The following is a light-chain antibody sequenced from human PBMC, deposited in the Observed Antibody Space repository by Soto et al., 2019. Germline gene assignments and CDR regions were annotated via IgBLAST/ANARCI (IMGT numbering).Light chain of an antibody. CDR3: QQYGSSLWT. V-gene: IGKV3-20*01. Sequence: VLTQSPGTLSLSPGERATLSCRASQSVSSCLAWYQQKPGQAPRLLIYDASNRATGIPARFSGSGSGTDFTLTISRLEPEDFAVYYCQQYGSSLWTFGQGTKVDIK. J-gene: IGKJ1*01. CDR2: DAS. CDR1: QSVSSC.